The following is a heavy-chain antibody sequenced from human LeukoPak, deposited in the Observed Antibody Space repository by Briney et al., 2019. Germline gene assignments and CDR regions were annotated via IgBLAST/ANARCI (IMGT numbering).Heavy chain of an antibody. Sequence: SQTLSLTCTVSGGSISSGGYYWSWIRQHPGKGLEWIGYIYYGGSTYYNPSLKSRITISIDTSKNQFSLKLSSVTAADTAVYYCARLGALYRGYGWDYNYYGMDVWGQGTTVTVSS. CDR2: IYYGGST. CDR3: ARLGALYRGYGWDYNYYGMDV. D-gene: IGHD5-12*01. V-gene: IGHV4-31*03. CDR1: GGSISSGGYY. J-gene: IGHJ6*02.